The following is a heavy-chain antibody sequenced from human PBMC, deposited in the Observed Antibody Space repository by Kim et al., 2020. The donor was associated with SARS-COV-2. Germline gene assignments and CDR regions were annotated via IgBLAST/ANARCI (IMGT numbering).Heavy chain of an antibody. V-gene: IGHV3-33*05. D-gene: IGHD3-10*01. J-gene: IGHJ6*02. CDR3: ARGSVDYGSGTHYYYGMDV. CDR1: GFTFSSYG. CDR2: ISYDGSTK. Sequence: GGSLRLSCAASGFTFSSYGMHWVRQAPGKGLEWVAVISYDGSTKYYADSVKGRFTISRDNSKNTLYLQMNSLRAEDTAVYYCARGSVDYGSGTHYYYGMDVWGQGATVTVSS.